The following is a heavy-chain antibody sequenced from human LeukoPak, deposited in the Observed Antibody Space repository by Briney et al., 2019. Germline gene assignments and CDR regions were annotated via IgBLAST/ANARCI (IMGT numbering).Heavy chain of an antibody. CDR1: GFTFDDYA. J-gene: IGHJ3*02. CDR2: ISWNSGSI. CDR3: AKDPPPGDLGAFDI. D-gene: IGHD7-27*01. V-gene: IGHV3-9*01. Sequence: PGGSLRLSCAASGFTFDDYAMHWVRQAPGKGLECVSGISWNSGSIGYADSVKGRFTISRDNAKNSLYLQMNSLRAEDTALYYCAKDPPPGDLGAFDIWGQGTMVTVSS.